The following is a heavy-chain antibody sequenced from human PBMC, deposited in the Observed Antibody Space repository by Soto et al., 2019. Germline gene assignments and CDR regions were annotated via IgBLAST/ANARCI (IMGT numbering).Heavy chain of an antibody. CDR2: INSVASYV. V-gene: IGHV3-21*01. CDR3: TRDRSSFMRGRIRGPYGGLDV. D-gene: IGHD3-10*01. J-gene: IGHJ6*02. CDR1: RFAFSSYS. Sequence: QLVESGGGLVKPGGSLRVSCAASRFAFSSYSMHWVRQAPMKGLEWVASINSVASYVYYADSVEGRFTISRDNAKNSVYLQMNSLTAEETAVYYCTRDRSSFMRGRIRGPYGGLDVWGQGTTVLVS.